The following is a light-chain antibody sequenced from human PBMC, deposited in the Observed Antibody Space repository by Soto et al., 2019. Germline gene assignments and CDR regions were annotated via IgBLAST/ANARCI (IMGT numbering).Light chain of an antibody. V-gene: IGLV3-21*02. CDR2: DDI. CDR1: NIGSKS. CDR3: QVWDSSSDHHV. J-gene: IGLJ1*01. Sequence: SYVLPQPPSVSVAPGQTARITCGGNNIGSKSVHWYQQRPGQAPVLVVYDDIDRPSGIPERFSGSNSGNTATLTISRVEAGDEADYYCQVWDSSSDHHVFGTGTKVTVL.